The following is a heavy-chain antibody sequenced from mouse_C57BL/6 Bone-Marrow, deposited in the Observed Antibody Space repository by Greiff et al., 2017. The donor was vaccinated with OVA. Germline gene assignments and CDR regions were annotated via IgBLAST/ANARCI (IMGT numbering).Heavy chain of an antibody. CDR2: INPSNGGT. CDR3: ARFFYDYDGDWYFDV. V-gene: IGHV1-53*01. J-gene: IGHJ1*03. CDR1: GYTFTSYW. D-gene: IGHD2-4*01. Sequence: VKLKQPGTELVKPGASVKLSCKASGYTFTSYWMHWVKQRPGQGLEWIGNINPSNGGTNYNEKFKSKATLTEDKSSSTAYMQLSSLTSEDSAVYYCARFFYDYDGDWYFDVWGTGTTVTVSS.